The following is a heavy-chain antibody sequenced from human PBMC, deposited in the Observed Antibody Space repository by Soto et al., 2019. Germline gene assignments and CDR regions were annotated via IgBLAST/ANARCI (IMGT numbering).Heavy chain of an antibody. V-gene: IGHV3-30-3*01. CDR1: GFTFRNYA. CDR3: ARGDREDIAVVIGVRPGEYGVDV. J-gene: IGHJ6*02. CDR2: ISYDGGNK. D-gene: IGHD2-15*01. Sequence: PGGSLRLSCAASGFTFRNYAMRWVRQAPGKGLECVAVISYDGGNKFYRDYVKGRFTISRDNSKNTLYLQINSLRYEDTAVYYCARGDREDIAVVIGVRPGEYGVDVWGQGTTLTVSS.